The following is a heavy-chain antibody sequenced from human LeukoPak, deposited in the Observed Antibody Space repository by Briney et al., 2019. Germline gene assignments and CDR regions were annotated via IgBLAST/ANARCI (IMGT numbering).Heavy chain of an antibody. CDR3: ASLTYYDFWSGYLNHPFDY. V-gene: IGHV3-30*04. J-gene: IGHJ4*02. Sequence: GGSLRLSCAASGFTFSSYAMHWVRQAPGKGLEWVAVISYDGSNKYYADSVKGRFTISRDNSKNTLYLQMNSLRAEDTAVYYCASLTYYDFWSGYLNHPFDYWGQGTLVTVSS. CDR1: GFTFSSYA. D-gene: IGHD3-3*01. CDR2: ISYDGSNK.